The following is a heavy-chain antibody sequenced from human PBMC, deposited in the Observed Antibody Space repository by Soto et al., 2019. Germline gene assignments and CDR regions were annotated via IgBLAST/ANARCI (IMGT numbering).Heavy chain of an antibody. CDR3: AKDAAAGNYYFDY. CDR1: GFTFSRRG. J-gene: IGHJ4*02. D-gene: IGHD6-13*01. Sequence: QVQLVESGGGVVQPGRSLRLSCAASGFTFSRRGMHWVRQAPGKGLECVAVISHDGSNKYYADSVKGRFTISRDNSKNTLYLQMNSLRPEDTAIYYCAKDAAAGNYYFDYVGQGTLVTVSS. CDR2: ISHDGSNK. V-gene: IGHV3-30*18.